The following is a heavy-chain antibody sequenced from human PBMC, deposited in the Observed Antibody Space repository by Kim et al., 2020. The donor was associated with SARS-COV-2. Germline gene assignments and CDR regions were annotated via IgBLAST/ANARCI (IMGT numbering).Heavy chain of an antibody. CDR2: ISSSSSYI. D-gene: IGHD6-19*01. CDR1: GFTFSSYS. Sequence: GGSLRLSCAASGFTFSSYSMNWVRQAPGKGLEWVSSISSSSSYIYYADSVKGRFTISRDNAKNSLYLQMNSLRAEDTAVYYCARESLGRIPNSSGWWNNWFDPWGQGTLVTVSS. V-gene: IGHV3-21*04. CDR3: ARESLGRIPNSSGWWNNWFDP. J-gene: IGHJ5*02.